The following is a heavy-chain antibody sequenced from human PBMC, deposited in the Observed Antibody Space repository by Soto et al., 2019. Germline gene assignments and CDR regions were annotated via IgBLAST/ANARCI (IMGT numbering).Heavy chain of an antibody. J-gene: IGHJ6*02. CDR2: ISYDGSNK. D-gene: IGHD3-16*01. CDR1: GFSFRSYS. Sequence: GSLRLSCAASGFSFRSYSMHWVRQAPGKGLEWVAVISYDGSNKFHADSVKGRFTISRDNSKSTLYLQMNSLRAEDTAVYYCAKNRLANSPYDYYYYGMDVWGQGTTVTVSS. V-gene: IGHV3-30*18. CDR3: AKNRLANSPYDYYYYGMDV.